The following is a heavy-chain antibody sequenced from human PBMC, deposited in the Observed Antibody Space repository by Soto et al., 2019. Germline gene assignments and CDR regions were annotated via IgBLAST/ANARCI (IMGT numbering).Heavy chain of an antibody. Sequence: ASVKVSCKASGYTFTSYDINWVRQATGQGLEWMGWMNPNSGNTGYAQKFQGRVTMTRNTSISTAYMELSSLRSEDTAVYYCARGRIQLGNDAFDIPGQLTMVTVSS. CDR2: MNPNSGNT. V-gene: IGHV1-8*01. J-gene: IGHJ3*02. CDR1: GYTFTSYD. CDR3: ARGRIQLGNDAFDI. D-gene: IGHD5-18*01.